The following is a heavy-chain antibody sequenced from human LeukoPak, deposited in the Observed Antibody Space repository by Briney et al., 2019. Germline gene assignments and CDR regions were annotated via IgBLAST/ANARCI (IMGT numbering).Heavy chain of an antibody. CDR3: ARESRVGSSWYDYYFDY. J-gene: IGHJ4*02. Sequence: GGSLRLSCAASGFTFSSYWMSWVRQAPGKGLEGVANIKQDGSEKYYVDSVKGRFTISRDNAKNSLYLQMNSLRVEDTAVYYCARESRVGSSWYDYYFDYWGQGTLVTVSS. V-gene: IGHV3-7*01. D-gene: IGHD6-13*01. CDR1: GFTFSSYW. CDR2: IKQDGSEK.